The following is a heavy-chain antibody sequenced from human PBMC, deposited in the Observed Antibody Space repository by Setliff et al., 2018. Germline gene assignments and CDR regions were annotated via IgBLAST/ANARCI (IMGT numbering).Heavy chain of an antibody. CDR2: SIPMYRTT. CDR3: STGPDIGEFGGNYFNY. CDR1: GGTFSRYA. J-gene: IGHJ4*02. V-gene: IGHV1-69*05. D-gene: IGHD2-15*01. Sequence: SVKVSCKASGGTFSRYAISWVRQAPGQGLEWMGGSIPMYRTTKYAQKFQGRVTITTDESTTTAYMELSTLRSEDTAVYYCSTGPDIGEFGGNYFNYWGQGTLVTVSS.